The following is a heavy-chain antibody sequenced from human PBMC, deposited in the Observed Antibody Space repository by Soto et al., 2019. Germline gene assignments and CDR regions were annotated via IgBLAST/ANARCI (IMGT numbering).Heavy chain of an antibody. CDR2: INPSARSA. V-gene: IGHV1-46*04. D-gene: IGHD1-1*01. CDR3: ARDNSAANGVPDH. CDR1: GYTFTNYY. Sequence: ASVKVSCKASGYTFTNYYLHWVRQAPGQGLEWVGMINPSARSASYAQKLRGRLTMDRDTSTTTVYMELSRLTFEDTAVYFCARDNSAANGVPDHWGQGTLVTVSS. J-gene: IGHJ4*02.